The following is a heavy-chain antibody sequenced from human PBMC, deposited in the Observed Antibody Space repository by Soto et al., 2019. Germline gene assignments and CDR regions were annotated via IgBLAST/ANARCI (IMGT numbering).Heavy chain of an antibody. V-gene: IGHV4-39*01. CDR3: ARVLSYYGSGSPNWFDP. J-gene: IGHJ5*02. CDR2: IYYSGST. D-gene: IGHD3-10*01. CDR1: GGSISSSSYY. Sequence: SSETLSLTCTVSGGSISSSSYYWGWIRQPPGKGLEWIGSIYYSGSTYYNPSLKSRVTISVDTSKNQFSLKLSSVTAADTAVYYCARVLSYYGSGSPNWFDPWGQGTLVT.